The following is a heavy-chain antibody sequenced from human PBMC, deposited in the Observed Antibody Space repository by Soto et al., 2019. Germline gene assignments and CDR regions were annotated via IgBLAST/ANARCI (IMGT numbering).Heavy chain of an antibody. CDR2: ITSSTTI. CDR1: VLTFSTSG. CDR3: ARQRNGAGDV. D-gene: IGHD1-1*01. V-gene: IGHV3-48*02. Sequence: LVESGGGLVQPGGSLRLSCEASVLTFSTSGFTWVRQAPGKGLEWVSYITSSTTIYYADSVRGRFTTSRDNAKNSLYLQMNSLRDEDTAVYYCARQRNGAGDVWGQGTTVTVSS. J-gene: IGHJ6*02.